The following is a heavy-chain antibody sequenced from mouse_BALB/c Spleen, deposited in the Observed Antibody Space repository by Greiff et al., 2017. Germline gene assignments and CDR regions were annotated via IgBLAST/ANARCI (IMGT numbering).Heavy chain of an antibody. D-gene: IGHD1-2*01. CDR3: ARAAGYGY. CDR1: GFTFSSYG. CDR2: INSNGGST. V-gene: IGHV5-6-3*01. J-gene: IGHJ2*01. Sequence: EVQLQESGGGLVQPGGSLKLSCAASGFTFSSYGMSWVRQTPDKRLELVATINSNGGSTYYPDSVKGRFTISRDNAKNTLYLQMSSLKSEDTAMYYCARAAGYGYWGQGTTLTVSS.